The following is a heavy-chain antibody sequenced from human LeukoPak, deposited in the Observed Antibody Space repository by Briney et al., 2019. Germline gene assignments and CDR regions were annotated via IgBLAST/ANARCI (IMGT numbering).Heavy chain of an antibody. CDR3: AVHDSYYDFWSGYKDY. J-gene: IGHJ4*02. Sequence: ASVKVSCKASGFTFTSSAVQWVRQARGQRLEWIGWIVVGSGNTNYAQKFQERVTITRDMSTSTAYMELSSLRSEDTAVYYCAVHDSYYDFWSGYKDYWGQGTLVTVSS. V-gene: IGHV1-58*01. CDR2: IVVGSGNT. CDR1: GFTFTSSA. D-gene: IGHD3-3*01.